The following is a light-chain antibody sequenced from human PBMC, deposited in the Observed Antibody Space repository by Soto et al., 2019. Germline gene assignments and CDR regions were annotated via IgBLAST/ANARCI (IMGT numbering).Light chain of an antibody. V-gene: IGLV2-23*01. CDR1: SSDVGSYNL. CDR3: CSYAGSSTSYV. CDR2: GGS. Sequence: QSVLTQPASVSGSPGQSITISCTGTSSDVGSYNLVSWYQQHPGKAPKLMIYGGSKRPSGVSNRFSGSKSGNTASLTISGLQAEDEADYYCCSYAGSSTSYVFGTGTRSPS. J-gene: IGLJ1*01.